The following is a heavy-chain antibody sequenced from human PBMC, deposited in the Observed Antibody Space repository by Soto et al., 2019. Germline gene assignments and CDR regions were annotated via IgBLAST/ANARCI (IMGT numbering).Heavy chain of an antibody. J-gene: IGHJ4*02. D-gene: IGHD1-26*01. CDR2: IRSKANSYAT. V-gene: IGHV3-73*02. CDR1: GFTFSGSA. Sequence: EVQLVESGGGLVQPGGSLKLSCAASGFTFSGSAMHWVRQASGKGLEWVGRIRSKANSYATAYAASVKGRFTISRDDSKNTAYLQMNSLKTEDTAVYYCTVVGARALYGWGQGTLVTVSS. CDR3: TVVGARALYG.